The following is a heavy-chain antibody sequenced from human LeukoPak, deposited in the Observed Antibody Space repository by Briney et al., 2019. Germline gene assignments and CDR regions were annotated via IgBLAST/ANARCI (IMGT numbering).Heavy chain of an antibody. Sequence: ASVKVSCKPSGYTFTSYGISWVRQAPGQGLERMGWISAYNGNTNYAQKLQGRVTMTTDTSTSTAYMELRSLRSDDTAVSYCARSYYGDYRRIKFECWGQGILVTVSS. D-gene: IGHD4-17*01. CDR2: ISAYNGNT. V-gene: IGHV1-18*01. J-gene: IGHJ4*02. CDR3: ARSYYGDYRRIKFEC. CDR1: GYTFTSYG.